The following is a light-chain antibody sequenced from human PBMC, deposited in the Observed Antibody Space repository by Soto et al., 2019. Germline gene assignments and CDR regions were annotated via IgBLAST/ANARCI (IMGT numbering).Light chain of an antibody. CDR3: QQSYSTPRT. CDR2: AAS. J-gene: IGKJ1*01. Sequence: DIQMIQSPSSLSASVGDRVTITCRASQSISSSLNWYQQKPGKAPKLLIYAASSVQSGVPSRFSGSGSGTDFTLTISRLQPEDFATYYCQQSYSTPRTVGQGTKVEIK. V-gene: IGKV1-39*01. CDR1: QSISSS.